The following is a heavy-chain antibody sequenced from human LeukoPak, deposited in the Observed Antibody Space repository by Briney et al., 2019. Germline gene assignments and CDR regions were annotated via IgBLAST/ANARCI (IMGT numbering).Heavy chain of an antibody. CDR2: ITPRGDIT. CDR3: AKTGGIAAAH. D-gene: IGHD6-13*01. V-gene: IGHV3-23*01. Sequence: GGTLRLSCAASGFSFRSHGMNWVRQAPGKGLEWVSGITPRGDITYYKDSVRGRFTISRDNFKNTVSLQLNSLRAEDTAMYYCAKTGGIAAAHWGQGTLVTVSS. CDR1: GFSFRSHG. J-gene: IGHJ4*02.